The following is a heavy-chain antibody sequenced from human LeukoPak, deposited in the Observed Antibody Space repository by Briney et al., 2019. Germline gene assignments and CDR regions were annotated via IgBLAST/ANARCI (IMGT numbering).Heavy chain of an antibody. CDR3: ATNFDYGDYRLNY. CDR2: ISYDGSNK. CDR1: GFTFSSYA. J-gene: IGHJ4*02. V-gene: IGHV3-30-3*01. Sequence: GGSLRLSCAASGFTFSSYAMHWVRQAPGKGLEWVAVISYDGSNKYYADSVKGRFTISRDNSKNTLYLQMNSLRAEDTAVYYCATNFDYGDYRLNYWGQGTLVTVSS. D-gene: IGHD4-17*01.